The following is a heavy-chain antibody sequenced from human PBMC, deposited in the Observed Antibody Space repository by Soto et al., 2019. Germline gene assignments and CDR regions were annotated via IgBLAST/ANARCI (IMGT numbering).Heavy chain of an antibody. D-gene: IGHD3-16*01. V-gene: IGHV3-7*01. Sequence: PGGSLRLSCAVSGVNVMSYWLSWVRQAPGKGLECVASIKEDGSEIYDLQSVRVRVTISRYSAVNALHLAMNYLSAEDTGVYFCARDIGLDYVKWGQGALVKVSS. CDR2: IKEDGSEI. J-gene: IGHJ4*02. CDR3: ARDIGLDYVK. CDR1: GVNVMSYW.